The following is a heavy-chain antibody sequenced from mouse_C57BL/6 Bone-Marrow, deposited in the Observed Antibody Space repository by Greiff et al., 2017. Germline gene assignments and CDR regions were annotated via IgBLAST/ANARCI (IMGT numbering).Heavy chain of an antibody. CDR3: TTAVHYFDY. V-gene: IGHV14-4*01. CDR2: IDPENGDT. Sequence: EVQLQQSGAELVRPGASVKLSCTASGFNIKDDYMHWVKQRPERGLEWIGWIDPENGDTEYASKFQGKATITADTSSNTAYLQLSSLTSEDTAVYYCTTAVHYFDYWGQGTTLTVSS. CDR1: GFNIKDDY. J-gene: IGHJ2*01. D-gene: IGHD1-1*01.